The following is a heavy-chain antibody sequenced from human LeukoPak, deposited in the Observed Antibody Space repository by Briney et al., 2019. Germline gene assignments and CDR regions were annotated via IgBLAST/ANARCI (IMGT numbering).Heavy chain of an antibody. D-gene: IGHD6-6*01. CDR1: GGSISSGGYY. CDR2: IYHSGST. Sequence: SQTLSLTCTVSGGSISSGGYYWSWLRQPPGKGLEWIGYIYHSGSTYYNPSLKSRVTISVDRSKNQFSLKVSSVTAADTAVYYCARVYSSSSGKNAFDIWGQGTIVTVSS. V-gene: IGHV4-30-2*01. J-gene: IGHJ3*02. CDR3: ARVYSSSSGKNAFDI.